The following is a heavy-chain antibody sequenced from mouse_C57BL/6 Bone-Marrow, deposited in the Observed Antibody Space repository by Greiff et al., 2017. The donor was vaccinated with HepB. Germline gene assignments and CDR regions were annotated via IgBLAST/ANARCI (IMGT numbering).Heavy chain of an antibody. CDR3: LVYGSSYVAY. V-gene: IGHV6-3*01. J-gene: IGHJ3*01. CDR2: IRLKSDNYAT. Sequence: EVQGVESGGGLVQPGGSMKLSCVASGFTFSNYWMNWVRQSPEKGLEWVAQIRLKSDNYATHYAESVKGRFTISRDDSKSSVYLQMNNLRAEDTGIYYFLVYGSSYVAYWGQGTLVTVSA. D-gene: IGHD1-1*01. CDR1: GFTFSNYW.